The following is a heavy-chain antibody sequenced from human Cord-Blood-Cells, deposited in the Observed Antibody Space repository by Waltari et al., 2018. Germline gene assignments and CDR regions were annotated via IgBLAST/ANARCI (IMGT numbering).Heavy chain of an antibody. CDR3: ARRRLNWGPHFDY. D-gene: IGHD7-27*01. CDR2: SNSNGSST. J-gene: IGHJ4*02. CDR1: GFTFSSYW. Sequence: EVQLVESGGGLVQPGGSLRLSCEASGFTFSSYWMHWVRQAPGKGLVWVSRSNSNGSSTSYADAGKGRFTITRDNAKNTLYLQMNRLRAEDTAVYYCARRRLNWGPHFDYWGQGTLVTVSS. V-gene: IGHV3-74*01.